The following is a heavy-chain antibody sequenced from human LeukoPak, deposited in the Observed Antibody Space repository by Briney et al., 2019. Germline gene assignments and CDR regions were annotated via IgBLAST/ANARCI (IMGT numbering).Heavy chain of an antibody. CDR1: GYTLTDYY. Sequence: ASVKVSCKASGYTLTDYYMHWVRQAPGQGLEWMGIINPSGGSTSYAQKFQGRVTMTRDTSTSTVYMELSSLRSEDTAVYYCARDKAAARITNWFDPWGQGTLVTVSS. D-gene: IGHD6-13*01. CDR2: INPSGGST. V-gene: IGHV1-46*01. CDR3: ARDKAAARITNWFDP. J-gene: IGHJ5*02.